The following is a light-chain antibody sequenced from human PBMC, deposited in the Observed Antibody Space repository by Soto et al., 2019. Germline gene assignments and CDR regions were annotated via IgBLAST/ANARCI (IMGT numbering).Light chain of an antibody. CDR1: QSISNN. Sequence: DIQMTQSPSSVSASLGDRVTITCRASQSISNNLAWYQQKPGKVPKLLIYAASTLQSVAPSRFSGSGAGTDFNLTVSNLQPVDFATCYSPHANSFSRTFGGGTKVEL. J-gene: IGKJ4*01. CDR2: AAS. V-gene: IGKV1-27*01. CDR3: PHANSFSRT.